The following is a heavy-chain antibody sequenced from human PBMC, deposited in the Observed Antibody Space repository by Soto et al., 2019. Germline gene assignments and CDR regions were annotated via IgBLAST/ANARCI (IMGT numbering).Heavy chain of an antibody. V-gene: IGHV1-69*10. D-gene: IGHD3-10*01. CDR1: GDNFKKNV. J-gene: IGHJ6*02. CDR2: TIPALGKT. Sequence: SVKVSCKTSGDNFKKNVFTWVRQAPGQGLEWMGGTIPALGKTHYIEKFQGRVTITVDDATRTVYMEVRDLRAGDTALYYCAKFREYYQGSGSRTYYFYGMDVWGQGTTVTVSS. CDR3: AKFREYYQGSGSRTYYFYGMDV.